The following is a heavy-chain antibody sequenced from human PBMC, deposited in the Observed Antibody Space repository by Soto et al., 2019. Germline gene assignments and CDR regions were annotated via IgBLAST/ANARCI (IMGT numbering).Heavy chain of an antibody. D-gene: IGHD6-19*01. J-gene: IGHJ6*02. CDR1: GGTFSSYA. CDR2: IIPIFGTA. CDR3: ARGRGSSGWYPKLNYYYYGMDV. V-gene: IGHV1-69*13. Sequence: WASVKVSCKASGGTFSSYAISWVRQAPGQGLEWMGGIIPIFGTANYAQKFQGRVTITADESTSTAYMELSSLRSEDTAVYYCARGRGSSGWYPKLNYYYYGMDVWGQGTTVTVSS.